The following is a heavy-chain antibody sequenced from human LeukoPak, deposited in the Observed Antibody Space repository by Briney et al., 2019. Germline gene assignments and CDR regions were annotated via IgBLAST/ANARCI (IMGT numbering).Heavy chain of an antibody. CDR3: ARSQYNWNDGGAFDI. CDR1: GGSISSGGYY. D-gene: IGHD1-1*01. CDR2: IYHSGST. V-gene: IGHV4-30-2*01. Sequence: PSETLSLTCTVSGGSISSGGYYWSWIRQPPGKGLEWIGYIYHSGSTYYNPSLKSRVTISVDRSKNQFSLKLSSVTAADTAVYYCARSQYNWNDGGAFDIWGQGTLVTVSS. J-gene: IGHJ3*02.